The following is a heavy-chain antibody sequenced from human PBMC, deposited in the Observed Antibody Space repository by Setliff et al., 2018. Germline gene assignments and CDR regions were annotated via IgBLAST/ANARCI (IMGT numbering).Heavy chain of an antibody. J-gene: IGHJ1*01. Sequence: TLSLTCPVSDDSISSRHYYWSWIRQPAGKGLEWLGQIYTSWSTNYNPSLKGRATLSIDASKRQFSLKLTSVTAADTAVYSCARHKTGAVGTGEHFQHWGQGTLVTVSS. CDR1: DDSISSRHYY. CDR2: IYTSWST. V-gene: IGHV4-61*09. D-gene: IGHD6-19*01. CDR3: ARHKTGAVGTGEHFQH.